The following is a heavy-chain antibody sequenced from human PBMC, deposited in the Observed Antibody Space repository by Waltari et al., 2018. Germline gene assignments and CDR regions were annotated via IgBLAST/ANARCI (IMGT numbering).Heavy chain of an antibody. J-gene: IGHJ6*02. CDR1: GGHFSRYA. CDR3: AMWAARTDYYYYGMDV. Sequence: QVQLVQSGAEVKKPGSSVKVSCQASGGHFSRYAISWVPQAPGQGLEWMGRIIPIFGTANYAKKFQGRVTITADKSTSTAYMELSSLRSEDTAVYYWAMWAARTDYYYYGMDVWGQGTTVTVSS. CDR2: IIPIFGTA. V-gene: IGHV1-69*08. D-gene: IGHD6-6*01.